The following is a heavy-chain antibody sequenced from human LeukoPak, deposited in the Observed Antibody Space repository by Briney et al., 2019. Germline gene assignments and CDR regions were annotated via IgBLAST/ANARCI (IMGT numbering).Heavy chain of an antibody. CDR3: AKRGVVIRVFLVGFHKEAYYFDS. Sequence: GGSLRLSCAVSGITLSNYGMSWVRQAPGKGLEWVAGISGSGGGTNYADSVQGRFTISRDNPKNTLYLQMNSPRAEDTAVYFCAKRGVVIRVFLVGFHKEAYYFDSWGQGALVTVSS. J-gene: IGHJ4*02. CDR1: GITLSNYG. D-gene: IGHD3-10*01. V-gene: IGHV3-23*01. CDR2: ISGSGGGT.